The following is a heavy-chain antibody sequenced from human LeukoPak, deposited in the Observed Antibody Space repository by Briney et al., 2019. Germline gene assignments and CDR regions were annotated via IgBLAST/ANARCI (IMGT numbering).Heavy chain of an antibody. CDR2: IYTSGST. J-gene: IGHJ3*02. D-gene: IGHD3-10*01. CDR3: ARASTVGYYGSGGAFDI. CDR1: GGSISSYY. V-gene: IGHV4-4*07. Sequence: SETLSLTCTVSGGSISSYYWSWIRQPAGKGLEWIGRIYTSGSTNYNPSLKSRVTMSIDTSKNQFSLKLSSVTAADTAVYYCARASTVGYYGSGGAFDIWGQGTMVTVSS.